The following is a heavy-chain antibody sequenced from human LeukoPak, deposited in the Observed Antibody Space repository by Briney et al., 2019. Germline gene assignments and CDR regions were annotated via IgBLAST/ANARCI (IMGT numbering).Heavy chain of an antibody. Sequence: GGSLRLSCAASGFTFSDYYMSWIRQAPGKGLEWVSYISSSGSTIYYADSVKGRFTISRDNAKNSLYLQMNSLRAEDTAVYYCARADRNSGYEIHAFDIWGQGTMVTVSS. J-gene: IGHJ3*02. CDR3: ARADRNSGYEIHAFDI. D-gene: IGHD5-12*01. CDR1: GFTFSDYY. CDR2: ISSSGSTI. V-gene: IGHV3-11*01.